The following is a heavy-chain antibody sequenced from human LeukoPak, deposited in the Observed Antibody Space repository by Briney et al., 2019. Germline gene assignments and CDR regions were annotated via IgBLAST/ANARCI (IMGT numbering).Heavy chain of an antibody. CDR2: IKEDGSEK. J-gene: IGHJ4*02. D-gene: IGHD1-14*01. CDR3: GRDSFETDIDY. CDR1: GFAFSTYW. V-gene: IGHV3-7*01. Sequence: GGSLRLSCAASGFAFSTYWMSWVRQAPGKGLEWVANIKEDGSEKYYVDSLKGRFTISRDNVKNSLYLQINSLRAEDTAVYYCGRDSFETDIDYWGQGTLVTVSS.